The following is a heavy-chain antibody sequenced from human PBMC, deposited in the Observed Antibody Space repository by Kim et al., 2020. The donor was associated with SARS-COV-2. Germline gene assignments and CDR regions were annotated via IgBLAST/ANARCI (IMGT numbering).Heavy chain of an antibody. CDR3: TSGPDYYGSGSGFDY. V-gene: IGHV3-49*04. D-gene: IGHD3-10*01. CDR2: IRSKAYGGTT. J-gene: IGHJ4*02. CDR1: GFTFGDYA. Sequence: GGSLRLSCTASGFTFGDYAMSWVRQAPGKGLEWVGFIRSKAYGGTTEYAASVKGRFTISRDDSKSIAYLQMNSLKTEDTAVYYCTSGPDYYGSGSGFDYWGQGTLVTVSS.